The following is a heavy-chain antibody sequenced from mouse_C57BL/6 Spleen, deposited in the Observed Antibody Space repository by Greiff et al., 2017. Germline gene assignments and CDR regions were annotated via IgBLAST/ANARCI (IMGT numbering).Heavy chain of an antibody. CDR3: DRQDYGSRDYYFDV. J-gene: IGHJ1*03. CDR1: GFTFSSYG. CDR2: ISSGGSYT. Sequence: EVKVEESGGDLVKPGGSLKLSCAASGFTFSSYGMSWVRQTPDKGLEWVGNISSGGSYTYYPDSVKGRFTISSDNAKNTPYLQMSRLTSEDTAVYYCDRQDYGSRDYYFDVWGTGTTVTVSS. V-gene: IGHV5-6*02. D-gene: IGHD1-1*01.